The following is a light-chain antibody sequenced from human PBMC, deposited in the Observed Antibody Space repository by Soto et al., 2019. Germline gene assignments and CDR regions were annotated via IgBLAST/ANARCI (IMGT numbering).Light chain of an antibody. V-gene: IGLV9-49*01. Sequence: QLVLTQPPSASASLGASVTLTCTLSSGYSNYKVDWYQQRPGKGPRFVMRVGTGGIVGSKGDGIPDRFSVLGSGLNRYLAIKNIHEEDESDYHGGADRGSGSNFVVVFGGGTKLTVL. CDR1: SGYSNYK. CDR3: GADRGSGSNFVVV. J-gene: IGLJ2*01. CDR2: VGTGGIVG.